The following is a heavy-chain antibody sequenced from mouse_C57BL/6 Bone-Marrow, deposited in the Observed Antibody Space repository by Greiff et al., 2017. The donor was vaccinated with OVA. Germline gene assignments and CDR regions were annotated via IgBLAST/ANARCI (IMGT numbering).Heavy chain of an antibody. CDR2: IWSGGST. CDR3: ARPYYYGSSAWFAY. D-gene: IGHD1-1*01. CDR1: GFSLTSYG. J-gene: IGHJ3*01. V-gene: IGHV2-2*01. Sequence: VKLVESGPGLVQPSQSLSITCTVSGFSLTSYGVHWVRQSPGKGLEWLGVIWSGGSTDYNAAFISRLSISKDNSKSQVFFKMNSLQADDTAIYYCARPYYYGSSAWFAYWGQGTLVTVSA.